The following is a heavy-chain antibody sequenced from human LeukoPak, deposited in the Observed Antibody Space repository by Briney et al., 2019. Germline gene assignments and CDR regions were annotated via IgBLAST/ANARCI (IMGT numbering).Heavy chain of an antibody. J-gene: IGHJ4*02. CDR2: INHSGST. CDR3: ARGRGYSYGYYFDY. D-gene: IGHD5-18*01. Sequence: SETLSLTCTVSGGSISSYYWSWIRQPPGKGLEWIGEINHSGSTNYNPSLKSRVTISVDTSKNQFSLKLSSVTAADTAVHYCARGRGYSYGYYFDYWGQETLVTVSS. V-gene: IGHV4-34*01. CDR1: GGSISSYY.